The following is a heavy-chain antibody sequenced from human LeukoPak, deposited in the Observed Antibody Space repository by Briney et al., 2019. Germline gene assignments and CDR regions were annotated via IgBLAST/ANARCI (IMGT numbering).Heavy chain of an antibody. CDR3: ARFEGSRPSYFDS. D-gene: IGHD6-13*01. CDR1: GGSISYY. J-gene: IGHJ4*02. V-gene: IGHV4-59*01. CDR2: IYYSGTT. Sequence: SETLSLTCTVSGGSISYYLSWIRQPPGMGLEWIGYIYYSGTTNYNPSLKSRVTISVDTAKNQFSLKLSSVAVADTAVYYCARFEGSRPSYFDSWGQGTLVTVSS.